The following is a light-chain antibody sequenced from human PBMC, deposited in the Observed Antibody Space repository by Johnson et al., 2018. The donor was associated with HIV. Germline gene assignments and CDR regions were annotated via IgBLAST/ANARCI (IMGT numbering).Light chain of an antibody. CDR3: GTWDSRLGNYV. Sequence: QSVLTQPPSVSAAPGQTVTISCSGSSSNIGRHYVSWYQQLPGTAPKLLIYDNDSRPSGIPDRFSGSKSGTSATLRIHGLPAGDEADYYCGTWDSRLGNYVFGTGTKITVL. CDR1: SSNIGRHY. J-gene: IGLJ1*01. CDR2: DND. V-gene: IGLV1-51*01.